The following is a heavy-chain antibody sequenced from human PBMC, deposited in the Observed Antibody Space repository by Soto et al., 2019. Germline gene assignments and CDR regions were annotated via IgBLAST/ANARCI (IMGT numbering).Heavy chain of an antibody. D-gene: IGHD3-10*01. CDR2: IFYSGAT. V-gene: IGHV4-31*03. CDR3: ARVRRVRGVPSDP. J-gene: IGHJ5*02. Sequence: SETLSVTCTVSGGSIRTAGYYWGWNRQRPGKGLEWIGYIFYSGATYYKSSLKSRTTLSLDTSKNQFYMNMTSLTAADTAVYFGARVRRVRGVPSDPWGQVPPVTFSS. CDR1: GGSIRTAGYY.